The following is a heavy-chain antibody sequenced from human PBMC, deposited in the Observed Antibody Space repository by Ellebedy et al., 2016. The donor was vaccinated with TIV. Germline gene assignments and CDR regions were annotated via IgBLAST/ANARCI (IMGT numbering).Heavy chain of an antibody. Sequence: PGGSLRLSCAASGFAFTSYWISWARQVPGKGLEWVSGITGSGDHTFYEDSVKGRFTISRDNSKNTLFLEMDRLRAEDTAVYYCAKFGVERCETGNCYYFDSWGQGALVIVSS. V-gene: IGHV3-23*01. CDR2: ITGSGDHT. CDR3: AKFGVERCETGNCYYFDS. CDR1: GFAFTSYW. J-gene: IGHJ4*02. D-gene: IGHD2-15*01.